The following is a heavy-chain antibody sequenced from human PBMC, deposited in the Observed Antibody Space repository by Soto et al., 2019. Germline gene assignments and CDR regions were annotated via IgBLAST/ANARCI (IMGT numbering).Heavy chain of an antibody. V-gene: IGHV3-30-3*01. D-gene: IGHD6-13*01. CDR3: ARGQQLALYYFDY. Sequence: PVGSLRLSCAASGFTFSSYAMHWVRQAPGKGLEWVAVISYDGSSKYYADSVKGRFTISRDNSKNTLYLQMNSLRAEDTAVYYCARGQQLALYYFDYWGQGTLVNVSS. J-gene: IGHJ4*02. CDR1: GFTFSSYA. CDR2: ISYDGSSK.